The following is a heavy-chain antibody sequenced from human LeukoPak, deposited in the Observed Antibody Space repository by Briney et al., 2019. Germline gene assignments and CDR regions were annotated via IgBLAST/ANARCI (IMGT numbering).Heavy chain of an antibody. J-gene: IGHJ4*02. CDR3: ARTMIRGVSPFDF. V-gene: IGHV4-59*01. CDR1: GGSISSYY. Sequence: SETLSLTCTVSGGSISSYYWSWIRQPPGKGLEWIGYIYHSGSTNYNPSLKSRVTILLDTSKNQFSLKLSSVTAADTAVYYCARTMIRGVSPFDFWGQGTLVTASS. CDR2: IYHSGST. D-gene: IGHD3-10*01.